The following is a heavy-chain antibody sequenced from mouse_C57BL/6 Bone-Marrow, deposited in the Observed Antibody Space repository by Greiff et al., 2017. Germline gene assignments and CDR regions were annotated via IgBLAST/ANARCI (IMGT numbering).Heavy chain of an antibody. CDR1: GYTFTSYG. J-gene: IGHJ2*01. CDR2: IYPRSGNT. CDR3: ARKGYYGSSYGY. V-gene: IGHV1-81*01. D-gene: IGHD1-1*01. Sequence: QVQLQQSGAELARPGASVKLSCKASGYTFTSYGISWVKQRTGQGLEWIGEIYPRSGNTYYNEKFKGKATLTADKSSSTAYLELRSLTSEDSAVYFCARKGYYGSSYGYWGQGTTLTVSS.